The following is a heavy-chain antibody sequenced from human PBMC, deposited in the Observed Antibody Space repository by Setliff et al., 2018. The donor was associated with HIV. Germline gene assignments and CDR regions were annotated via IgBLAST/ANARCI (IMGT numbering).Heavy chain of an antibody. CDR3: ARGASGEYYFDY. CDR2: IYSGGTT. J-gene: IGHJ4*02. V-gene: IGHV3-53*01. CDR1: GFSVSFSF. Sequence: GGSLRLSCAASGFSVSFSFMSWVRQAPGKGLEWVSIIYSGGTTYYADSVTGRFTIPRDSSKNTLYLQMNSLRPDDTAVYYCARGASGEYYFDYWGQGTPVTVSS. D-gene: IGHD3-10*01.